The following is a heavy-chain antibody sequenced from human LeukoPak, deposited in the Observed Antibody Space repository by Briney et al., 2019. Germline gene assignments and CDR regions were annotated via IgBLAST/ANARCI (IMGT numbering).Heavy chain of an antibody. J-gene: IGHJ4*02. CDR1: GGSISSGSYY. V-gene: IGHV4-39*07. Sequence: SETLSLTCTVSGGSISSGSYYWGWIRQPPGKGLEWIGSMSYSGSTYYNPSLKSRVTITVDTSKNQFSLNLSSVTAADTAVYYCARADYDNVDWGQGTLVTVSS. CDR3: ARADYDNVD. D-gene: IGHD3-22*01. CDR2: MSYSGST.